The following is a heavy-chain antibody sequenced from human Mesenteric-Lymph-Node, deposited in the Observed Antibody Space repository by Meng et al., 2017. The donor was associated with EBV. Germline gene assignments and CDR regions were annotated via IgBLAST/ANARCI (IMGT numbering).Heavy chain of an antibody. CDR1: GGSFSGYY. V-gene: IGHV4-34*01. Sequence: QGQLQQWGAGLLKPSETLSLPCAVYGGSFSGYYWSWIRQPPGKGLEWIGEINHSGSTNYNPSLKSRVTISVDTSKNQFSLKLSSVTAADTAVYYCARVFPDLDYWGQGTLVTVSS. CDR2: INHSGST. J-gene: IGHJ4*02. CDR3: ARVFPDLDY.